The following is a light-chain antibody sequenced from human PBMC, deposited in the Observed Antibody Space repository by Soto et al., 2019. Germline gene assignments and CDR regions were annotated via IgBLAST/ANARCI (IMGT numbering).Light chain of an antibody. Sequence: DIQMTQSPSSLSASVGDRVTITCQASQDSKNSLNWYQQKSGKAPKLLIYDASDLETGVPSRFSGSGSGTDFTFTINSLQPEDIATYYCQQYDNLQLTFGGGTKVEIK. CDR1: QDSKNS. J-gene: IGKJ4*01. CDR3: QQYDNLQLT. V-gene: IGKV1-33*01. CDR2: DAS.